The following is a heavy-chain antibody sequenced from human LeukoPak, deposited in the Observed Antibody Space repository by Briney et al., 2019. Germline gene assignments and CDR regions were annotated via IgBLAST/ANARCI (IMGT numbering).Heavy chain of an antibody. CDR1: GFSFSSYA. CDR2: ISYDGSNK. J-gene: IGHJ4*02. CDR3: ARGSSGWYFDY. V-gene: IGHV3-30*04. D-gene: IGHD6-19*01. Sequence: GGSLRLSCAASGFSFSSYAMHWVRQAPGRGLVWVAVISYDGSNKYYADSVKGRFTISRDNSKNTLYLQLNSLRAEDTAVYYCARGSSGWYFDYWGQGTLVTVSS.